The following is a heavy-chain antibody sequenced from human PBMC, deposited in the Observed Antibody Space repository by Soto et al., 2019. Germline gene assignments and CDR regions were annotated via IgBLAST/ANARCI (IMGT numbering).Heavy chain of an antibody. CDR2: IYYSGST. D-gene: IGHD1-26*01. CDR1: GGSISSYY. CDR3: ARGRGSYFNYFDY. J-gene: IGHJ4*02. Sequence: PSETLSLTCTVSGGSISSYYWSWIRQPPGKGLEWIGYIYYSGSTNYNPSLKSRVTISVDTSKNQFSLKLSSVTAADTAVYYCARGRGSYFNYFDYWGQGTLVTVS. V-gene: IGHV4-59*01.